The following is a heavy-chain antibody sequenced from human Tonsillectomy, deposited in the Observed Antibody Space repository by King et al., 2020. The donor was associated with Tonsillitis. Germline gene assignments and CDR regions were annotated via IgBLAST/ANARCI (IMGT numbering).Heavy chain of an antibody. Sequence: VQLVESGAEVKKPGASVKVSCKASGYTFTSYGISWVRQAPGQGLEWMGWISADNVNTNYAQKLQGRVTMTTDTSTSTSYMELRSLRSDDTALYYCVREWSSFVDDGDYGVGIDYWGQGTLVTVSS. CDR3: VREWSSFVDDGDYGVGIDY. D-gene: IGHD4-17*01. V-gene: IGHV1-18*01. CDR2: ISADNVNT. CDR1: GYTFTSYG. J-gene: IGHJ4*02.